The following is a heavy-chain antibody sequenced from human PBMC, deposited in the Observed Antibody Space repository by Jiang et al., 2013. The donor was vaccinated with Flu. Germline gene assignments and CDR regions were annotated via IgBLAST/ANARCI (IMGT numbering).Heavy chain of an antibody. V-gene: IGHV4-34*01. CDR3: ASRYYDFWKDYYYMDV. J-gene: IGHJ6*03. Sequence: LLKPSETLSLTCAVYGGSFSGYYWSWIRQPPREGGVEWIGEINHSGSTNYNPSLKSRVTISVDTSKNQFSLKLSSVTAADTAVYYCASRYYDFWKDYYYMDVWGKGTTVTVSS. CDR2: INHSGST. D-gene: IGHD3-3*01. CDR1: GGSFSGYY.